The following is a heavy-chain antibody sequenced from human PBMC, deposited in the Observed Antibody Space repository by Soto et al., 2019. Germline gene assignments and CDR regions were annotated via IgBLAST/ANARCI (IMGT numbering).Heavy chain of an antibody. J-gene: IGHJ5*02. CDR1: GGTFSSYA. V-gene: IGHV1-69*12. Sequence: QVQLVQSGAEVKKPGSSVKVSCKASGGTFSSYAISWVRQAPGQGLEWMGGIIPIFGTANYAQKFQARVTITADESTSTAYMELSRLRSEDTAVYYCARVGWGGTPQNWFDPWGQGTLVTVSS. D-gene: IGHD1-7*01. CDR3: ARVGWGGTPQNWFDP. CDR2: IIPIFGTA.